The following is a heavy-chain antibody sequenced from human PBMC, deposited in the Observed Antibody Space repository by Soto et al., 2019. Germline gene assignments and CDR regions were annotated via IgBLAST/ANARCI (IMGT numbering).Heavy chain of an antibody. CDR3: ATSPSFNVENWFDP. CDR2: IDPSDSYT. Sequence: LGESLKISCKGSGYSFTSYWVSWVRQMPGKGLEWMGRIDPSDSYTNYSPSFQGHVTISADKSISTAYLQWSSLKASDTAMYYCATSPSFNVENWFDPWGQGTLVTVSS. J-gene: IGHJ5*02. CDR1: GYSFTSYW. D-gene: IGHD3-10*02. V-gene: IGHV5-10-1*01.